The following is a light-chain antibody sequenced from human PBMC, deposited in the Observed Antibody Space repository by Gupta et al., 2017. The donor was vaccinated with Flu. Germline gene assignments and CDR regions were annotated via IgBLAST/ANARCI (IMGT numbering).Light chain of an antibody. CDR1: PSLLSTSNNKNY. Sequence: DIVMTPSPGSLPVPLRPWVTVNCKSSPSLLSTSNNKNYLAWYQQRPGQPPKLLIYWASTRESGVPDLFSGSGSGTDFTLTINILQAEDVAVYYWQQYDSARTFGPGTKVDVK. V-gene: IGKV4-1*01. CDR2: WAS. J-gene: IGKJ3*01. CDR3: QQYDSART.